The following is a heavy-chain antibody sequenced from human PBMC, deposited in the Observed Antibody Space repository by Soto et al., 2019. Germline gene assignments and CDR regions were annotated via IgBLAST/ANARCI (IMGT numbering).Heavy chain of an antibody. CDR2: ISYDGSNK. D-gene: IGHD3-3*01. Sequence: GGSLRLSCAASGFTFSSYAMHWVRQAPGKGLEWVAVISYDGSNKYYADSVKGRFTISRDNSKNTLYLQMNSLRAEDTAVYYCARMRAIFGVVNDAFDIWGQGTMVTVSS. J-gene: IGHJ3*02. CDR1: GFTFSSYA. V-gene: IGHV3-30-3*01. CDR3: ARMRAIFGVVNDAFDI.